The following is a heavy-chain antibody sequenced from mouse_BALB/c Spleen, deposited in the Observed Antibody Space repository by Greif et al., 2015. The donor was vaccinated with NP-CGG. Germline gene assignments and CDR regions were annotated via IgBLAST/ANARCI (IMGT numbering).Heavy chain of an antibody. D-gene: IGHD2-1*01. CDR2: IDPANGNT. V-gene: IGHV14-3*02. CDR1: GFNIKDPY. CDR3: AYYGNYEWAY. Sequence: VQLQQSGAELVKPGASVKLSCTASGFNIKDPYMHWVKQRPEQGLEWIGRIDPANGNTKYDPKFQGKATITADTSSNTAYLQLSSLTSEDTAVYYCAYYGNYEWAYWGQGTLVTVSA. J-gene: IGHJ3*01.